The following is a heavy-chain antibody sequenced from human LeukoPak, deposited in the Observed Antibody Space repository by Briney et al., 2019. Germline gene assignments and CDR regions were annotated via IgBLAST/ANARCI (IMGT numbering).Heavy chain of an antibody. J-gene: IGHJ3*02. D-gene: IGHD2-21*01. V-gene: IGHV4-59*01. CDR2: IYYSGST. CDR3: ASPISGFDAFDI. Sequence: SETLSLTCTVSGGSISSYYWSWIRQPPGKGLEWIGYIYYSGSTNYNPSLKSRVTISVDTSKNQFSLKLSSVTAADTAVYYCASPISGFDAFDIWGQGTMVIVSS. CDR1: GGSISSYY.